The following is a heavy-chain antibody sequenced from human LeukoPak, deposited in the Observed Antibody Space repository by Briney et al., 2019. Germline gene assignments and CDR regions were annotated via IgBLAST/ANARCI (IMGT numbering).Heavy chain of an antibody. V-gene: IGHV3-30-3*01. D-gene: IGHD3-9*01. Sequence: GGSLRLSCAASGFTFSSYAMHWVRQAPGKGLEWVAVISYDGSNKYYADSVKGRFTISRVNSKNTLYLQMNSLRAEDTAVYYCAKDMLFDWPPYYFDYWGQGTLVTVSS. CDR3: AKDMLFDWPPYYFDY. CDR2: ISYDGSNK. CDR1: GFTFSSYA. J-gene: IGHJ4*02.